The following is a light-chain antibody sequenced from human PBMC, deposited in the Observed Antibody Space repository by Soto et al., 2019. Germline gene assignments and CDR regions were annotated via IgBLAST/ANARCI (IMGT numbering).Light chain of an antibody. V-gene: IGKV1-5*03. CDR3: QQYNSHGT. CDR1: QSISSW. CDR2: KAS. J-gene: IGKJ1*01. Sequence: DIKMTHSPSTLSASVGDRVTITCRASQSISSWLAWYQQKPGKAPKLLIYKASSLESGVPSRFSGSGSGTEFTLTISSLQPDDFATYYCQQYNSHGTFGQGTKVDIK.